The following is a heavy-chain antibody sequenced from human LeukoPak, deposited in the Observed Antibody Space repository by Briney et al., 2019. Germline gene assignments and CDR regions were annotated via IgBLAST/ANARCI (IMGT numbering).Heavy chain of an antibody. V-gene: IGHV3-23*01. CDR1: GFTFSNYA. D-gene: IGHD1-26*01. CDR3: AKVRTGSYYYFDS. J-gene: IGHJ4*02. CDR2: IGGSGSNT. Sequence: PGGSLRLSCAASGFTFSNYAMSWVRQAPGKGLEWVSGIGGSGSNTFYADSVKGRFTISRDNSKNTVYLQMNSLRAEDTAVYSCAKVRTGSYYYFDSWGQGTLVTVSS.